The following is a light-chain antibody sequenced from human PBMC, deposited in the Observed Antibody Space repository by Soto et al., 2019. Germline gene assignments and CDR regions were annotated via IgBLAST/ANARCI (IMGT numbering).Light chain of an antibody. CDR3: QKYDDAPLS. CDR2: AAS. CDR1: RGIGNY. J-gene: IGKJ4*01. Sequence: DIQMTQSPSSLSASVGARVTITWRASRGIGNYLAWYQQKKGKVPSLLIYAASTLQSGVSSRFSGRRSGTDFTLTISRLQTGDVATYYCQKYDDAPLSFGGGTKVDIK. V-gene: IGKV1-27*01.